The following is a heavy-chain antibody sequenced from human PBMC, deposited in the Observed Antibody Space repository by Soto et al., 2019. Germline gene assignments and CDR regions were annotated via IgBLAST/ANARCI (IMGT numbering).Heavy chain of an antibody. V-gene: IGHV1-46*01. CDR1: GYSFTSYY. D-gene: IGHD2-15*01. J-gene: IGHJ4*02. CDR3: ARVGCSGGSCYAVDY. CDR2: INPSSST. Sequence: QVQLVQSGAEVKKPGASVKVSCKASGYSFTSYYIHWVRQAPGQGLEWMGIINPSSSTTYAQKFQGRVTMTRDTSTSTVCMGLSSLRSEDTAVYYCARVGCSGGSCYAVDYWGQGTLVTVSS.